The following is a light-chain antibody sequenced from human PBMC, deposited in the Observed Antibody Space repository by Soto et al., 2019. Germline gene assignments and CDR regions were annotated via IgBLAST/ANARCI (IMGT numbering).Light chain of an antibody. CDR2: RND. CDR1: SSNIESNY. Sequence: QSVLTQPPSASGTPGQRVTISCSGSSSNIESNYVYWYQQLPGSAPKLLIYRNDQRPSGVPDRFSGSKSGTSASLAISGLRSEDEADYSCAAWDDSLSALVFGGGTKLTVL. V-gene: IGLV1-47*01. CDR3: AAWDDSLSALV. J-gene: IGLJ3*02.